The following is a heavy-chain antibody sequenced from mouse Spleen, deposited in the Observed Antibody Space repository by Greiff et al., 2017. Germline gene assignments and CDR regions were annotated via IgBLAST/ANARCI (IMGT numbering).Heavy chain of an antibody. Sequence: EVKVVESGGGLVKPGGSLKLSCAASGFTFSSYAMSWVRQTPEKRLEWVATISSGGSYTYYPDSVKGRFTISRDNAKNTLYLQMSSLRSEDTAMYYCARHFTTATHWYFDVWGAGTTVTVSS. CDR1: GFTFSSYA. V-gene: IGHV5-9-3*01. D-gene: IGHD1-2*01. J-gene: IGHJ1*01. CDR2: ISSGGSYT. CDR3: ARHFTTATHWYFDV.